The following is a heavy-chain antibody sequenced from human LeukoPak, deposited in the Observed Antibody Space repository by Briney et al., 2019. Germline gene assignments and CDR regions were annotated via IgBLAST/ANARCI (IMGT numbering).Heavy chain of an antibody. CDR3: ATSIAVYKSDAFDI. CDR1: GYTFTSYG. V-gene: IGHV1-18*01. D-gene: IGHD6-19*01. Sequence: ASVKVSCKASGYTFTSYGISWVRQAPGQGLEWMGMIYPRDGSTSYAQKFQGRVTMTEDTSTDTAYMELSSLRSEDTAVYYCATSIAVYKSDAFDIWGQGTMVTVSS. CDR2: IYPRDGST. J-gene: IGHJ3*02.